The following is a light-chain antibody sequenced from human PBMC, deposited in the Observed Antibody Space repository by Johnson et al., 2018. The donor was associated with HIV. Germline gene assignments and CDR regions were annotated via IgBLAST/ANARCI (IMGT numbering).Light chain of an antibody. J-gene: IGLJ1*01. CDR2: DNN. V-gene: IGLV1-51*01. Sequence: QSVLTQPPSVSAAPGQKVTISCSGSSSNIGRNYVSWYQQLPGTAPKLLIFDNNKRPSGIPDRFPASKSGTSATLGITGLQTGDEADYYCGTWDSSLSAYVFGTGTKVTVL. CDR3: GTWDSSLSAYV. CDR1: SSNIGRNY.